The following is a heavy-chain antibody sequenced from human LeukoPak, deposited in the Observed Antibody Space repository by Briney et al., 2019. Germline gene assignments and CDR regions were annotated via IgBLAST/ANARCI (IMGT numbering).Heavy chain of an antibody. CDR1: GYTFTCYD. Sequence: ASVKVSCKASGYTFTCYDMHWVRQAPGQGLEWMGWINPNSGGTNYAQKFQGRVTMTRDTSISTAYMELSRLRSDDTAVYYCARDRRIVATIYYYYGMDVWGQGTTVTVSS. CDR3: ARDRRIVATIYYYYGMDV. J-gene: IGHJ6*02. CDR2: INPNSGGT. D-gene: IGHD5-12*01. V-gene: IGHV1-2*02.